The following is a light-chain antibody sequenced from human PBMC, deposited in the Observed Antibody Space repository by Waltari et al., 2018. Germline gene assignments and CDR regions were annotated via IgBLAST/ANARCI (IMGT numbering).Light chain of an antibody. CDR2: RDS. Sequence: SYELTQPSSVSVSPGQTARITCSGDVLGKKFIRWFQQKPGQAPVLLIFRDSERPPGIPGRFSGSSSGTTVTLTISGAQVEDEADYYCFTVDDNSLRLFGGGTKLTVL. V-gene: IGLV3-27*01. J-gene: IGLJ2*01. CDR3: FTVDDNSLRL. CDR1: VLGKKF.